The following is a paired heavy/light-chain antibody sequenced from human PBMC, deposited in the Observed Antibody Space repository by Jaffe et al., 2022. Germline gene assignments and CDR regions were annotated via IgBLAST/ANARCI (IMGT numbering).Heavy chain of an antibody. CDR1: GYTFATYG. V-gene: IGHV1-3*01. CDR3: TRRYLGGDYPEEDNAFDI. CDR2: INPGNGNT. Sequence: QVQLVQSGAEVKKPGASVKVSCKASGYTFATYGLHWVRQAPGEELEWMGWINPGNGNTKYSQKFQGRVSISRDTSASTGYMELSSLRYEDTAAYYCTRRYLGGDYPEEDNAFDIWGQGTLVTVSS. D-gene: IGHD4-17*01. J-gene: IGHJ3*02.
Light chain of an antibody. Sequence: DIRMTQSPSTLSASVGDRVTITCRASQSISDWLAWYQQKPGKAPNLLIYKASTLESGVPSRFSGSGSGTEFTLTISSLQPDDFATYYCKQYDNYYTFGQGTKLEIK. J-gene: IGKJ2*01. V-gene: IGKV1-5*03. CDR2: KAS. CDR1: QSISDW. CDR3: KQYDNYYT.